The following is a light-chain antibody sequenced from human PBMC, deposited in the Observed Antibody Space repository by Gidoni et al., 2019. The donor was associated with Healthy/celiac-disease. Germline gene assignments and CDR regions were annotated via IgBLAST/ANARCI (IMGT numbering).Light chain of an antibody. CDR1: QGISSY. J-gene: IGKJ3*01. V-gene: IGKV1-9*01. Sequence: DIQLTQSPSFLSASVGDRVTITCWSRQGISSYLAWYQQKPGKAPKLLNYAASTLQSGFPTRFSGSGSGTEFTLTISSLQHEDFANYYCQQLNSYPITFGPGTKVDIK. CDR3: QQLNSYPIT. CDR2: AAS.